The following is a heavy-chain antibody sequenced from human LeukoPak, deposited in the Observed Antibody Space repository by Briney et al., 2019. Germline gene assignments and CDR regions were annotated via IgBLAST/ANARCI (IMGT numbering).Heavy chain of an antibody. V-gene: IGHV1-69*04. D-gene: IGHD5-18*01. CDR3: ARADVDTAMEYYGMDV. CDR1: GGTFTSYA. CDR2: IIPILGIA. J-gene: IGHJ6*02. Sequence: SVKVSCKASGGTFTSYAISWVRQAPGQGLEWMGRIIPILGIANYAQKFQGRVTITADKSTCTAYLELSSLRSEDTAVYYCARADVDTAMEYYGMDVWGQGTTVTVSS.